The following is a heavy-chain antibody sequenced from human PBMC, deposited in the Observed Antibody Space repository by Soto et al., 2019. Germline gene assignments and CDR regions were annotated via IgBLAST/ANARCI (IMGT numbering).Heavy chain of an antibody. J-gene: IGHJ3*02. CDR3: TSLAPIVVVPAERYLNDAFDI. V-gene: IGHV3-73*01. Sequence: GGSLRLSCAASGFTFSGSAMHWVRQASGKGLEWVGRIRSKANSYATAYAASVKGRFTISRDDSKNTAYLQMNSLKTEDTAVYYCTSLAPIVVVPAERYLNDAFDIWGQGTMVTVSS. CDR1: GFTFSGSA. D-gene: IGHD2-2*01. CDR2: IRSKANSYAT.